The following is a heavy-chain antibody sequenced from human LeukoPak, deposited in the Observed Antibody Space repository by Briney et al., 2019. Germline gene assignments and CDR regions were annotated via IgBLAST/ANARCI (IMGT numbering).Heavy chain of an antibody. D-gene: IGHD6-19*01. CDR2: IYYSGST. CDR3: AREAGQAVAGADAFDI. Sequence: PSETLSLTCTVSGGSINNYYWYWIRQPPGKGLEWIGYIYYSGSTNYNPSLKSRVTISVDKSKNQFSLKLSSVTAADTAVYYCAREAGQAVAGADAFDIWGQGTMVTVSS. CDR1: GGSINNYY. V-gene: IGHV4-59*12. J-gene: IGHJ3*02.